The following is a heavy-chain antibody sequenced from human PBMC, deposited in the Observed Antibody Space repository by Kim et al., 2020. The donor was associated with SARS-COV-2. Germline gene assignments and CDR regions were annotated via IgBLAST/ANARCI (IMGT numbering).Heavy chain of an antibody. D-gene: IGHD2-2*02. J-gene: IGHJ4*01. CDR3: ARAPRQSNKYPDYFDS. Sequence: GGSLRLSCVVSGFTVRTYPMTWVRQAPGKGLEWVSGISGSGTGKWYRDSVRGRFTISRDSSQNTLYLQLNSLRAEDTAVYYCARAPRQSNKYPDYFDSWG. V-gene: IGHV3-23*01. CDR2: ISGSGTGK. CDR1: GFTVRTYP.